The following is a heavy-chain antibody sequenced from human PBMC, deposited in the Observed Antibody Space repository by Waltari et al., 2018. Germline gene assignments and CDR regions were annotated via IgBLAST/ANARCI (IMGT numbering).Heavy chain of an antibody. CDR2: IRANNGKT. CDR1: GYKFISYS. Sequence: QVNLVQSGGEVKTPGASVKVSCKASGYKFISYSFIWVRQASGQGLEWMGWIRANNGKTNYAQKFQGRLTMTTDTSTSTAYMELRSLTSDDTAVYYCVRDGSGASFTFDYWGQGTLVTVSS. D-gene: IGHD2-8*02. CDR3: VRDGSGASFTFDY. J-gene: IGHJ4*02. V-gene: IGHV1-18*01.